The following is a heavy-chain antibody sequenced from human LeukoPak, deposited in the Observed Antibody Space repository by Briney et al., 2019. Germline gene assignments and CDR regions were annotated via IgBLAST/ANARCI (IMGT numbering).Heavy chain of an antibody. CDR2: TSGGGDTT. CDR1: GFTFSSFA. V-gene: IGHV3-23*01. D-gene: IGHD1-1*01. J-gene: IGHJ4*02. CDR3: ARETTGFDC. Sequence: GGSLRLSCAASGFTFSSFAMTWVRQAPGKGLEWVSFTSGGGDTTYSADSVRGRFTNSKDNSKSTLYLEMNSLRAEDTALYYCARETTGFDCWGQGTPVTVSS.